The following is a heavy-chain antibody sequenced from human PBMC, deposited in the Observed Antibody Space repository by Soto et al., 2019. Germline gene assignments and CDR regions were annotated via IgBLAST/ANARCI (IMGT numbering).Heavy chain of an antibody. CDR1: GFTFSSYA. V-gene: IGHV3-23*01. CDR3: AKRGAGHYFDY. Sequence: EVQLLESGGGLVQPGGSLRLSCAASGFTFSSYAMSWVRQAPGKGLEWVSVISGSGDSTYYADSMKGRLTISRDNSKNTLYLQMNSLRAEDTAVYNCAKRGAGHYFDYWGQGTLVTVSS. J-gene: IGHJ4*02. CDR2: ISGSGDST. D-gene: IGHD6-19*01.